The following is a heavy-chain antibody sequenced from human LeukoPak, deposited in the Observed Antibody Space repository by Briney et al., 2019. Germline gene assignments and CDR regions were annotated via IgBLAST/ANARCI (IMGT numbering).Heavy chain of an antibody. CDR2: ISHDGSNK. D-gene: IGHD3-22*01. Sequence: PGRSLRLSCAASGFTFSSYGMHWVRQAPGKGLEWVAVISHDGSNKYYADSVKGRFTISRDNSKNTLYLQMNSLRAEDTAVHYCAKSLRTISMIAFLDYWGQGTLVTVSS. CDR3: AKSLRTISMIAFLDY. V-gene: IGHV3-30*18. J-gene: IGHJ4*02. CDR1: GFTFSSYG.